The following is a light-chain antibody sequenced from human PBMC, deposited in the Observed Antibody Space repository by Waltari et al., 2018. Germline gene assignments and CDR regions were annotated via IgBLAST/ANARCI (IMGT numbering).Light chain of an antibody. CDR3: QQSYTTLT. Sequence: DVQMTPSPSSLSASVGDRVTITCRASQSIANYLNWYQQKPGKVPKLLIYAASSLHSGVPSRFSGSGSGTEFTLTITNLQPEDFATYYCQQSYTTLTFGGGTKVE. CDR2: AAS. CDR1: QSIANY. V-gene: IGKV1-39*01. J-gene: IGKJ4*01.